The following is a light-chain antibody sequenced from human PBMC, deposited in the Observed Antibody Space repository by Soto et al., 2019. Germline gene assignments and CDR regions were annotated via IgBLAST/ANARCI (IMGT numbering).Light chain of an antibody. J-gene: IGKJ1*01. V-gene: IGKV3-20*01. Sequence: EIVLTQSPGTLSLSPGERATLSCRASQSVSSSYLAWYQQRPGQAPRLLIYGTSSRATGIPDRFSGSRSGTDFTLTISRLEPEDSAVYYCQHYGNSPTFGQGPRWIS. CDR2: GTS. CDR3: QHYGNSPT. CDR1: QSVSSSY.